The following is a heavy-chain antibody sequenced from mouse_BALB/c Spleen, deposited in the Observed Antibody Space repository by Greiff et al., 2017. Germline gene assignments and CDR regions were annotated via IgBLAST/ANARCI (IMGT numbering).Heavy chain of an antibody. V-gene: IGHV5-9-3*01. CDR1: GFTFSSYA. CDR2: ISSGGSYT. CDR3: ARMGYSYAMDY. Sequence: EVHLVESGGGLVKPGGSLKLSCAASGFTFSSYAMSWVRQTPEKRLEWVATISSGGSYTYYPDSVKGRFTISRDNAKNTLYLQMSSLRSEDTAMYYCARMGYSYAMDYWGQGTSVTVSS. J-gene: IGHJ4*01. D-gene: IGHD3-1*01.